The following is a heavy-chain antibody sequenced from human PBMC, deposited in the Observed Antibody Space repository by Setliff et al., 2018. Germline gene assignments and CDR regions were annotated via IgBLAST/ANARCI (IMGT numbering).Heavy chain of an antibody. CDR1: GGSVSSTSHY. CDR3: ARVDSTMIEVDS. V-gene: IGHV4-39*07. CDR2: VYYSGYT. Sequence: PSETLSLTCNVSGGSVSSTSHYWGWIRQPPGKGVEWIGSVYYSGYTYYNPSLQSRVTISVDMSKNQFSMKLTSVTAADTAVYYCARVDSTMIEVDSWAQGTLVTVSS. J-gene: IGHJ4*02. D-gene: IGHD3-22*01.